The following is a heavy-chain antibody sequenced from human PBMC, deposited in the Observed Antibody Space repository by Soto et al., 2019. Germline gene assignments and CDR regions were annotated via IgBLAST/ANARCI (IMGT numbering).Heavy chain of an antibody. CDR3: ERVGDKFYGIEY. D-gene: IGHD2-21*02. CDR2: ISSGGKTT. J-gene: IGHJ4*02. Sequence: PGESXRLSCSSSGYAFSSHEINWIRQAPGKGLEWVAYISSGGKTTYYADSLKGRFTISRDNDKNSLSLEMNGLRDEDTAMYYCERVGDKFYGIEYWGQGTRVTVSS. V-gene: IGHV3-48*03. CDR1: GYAFSSHE.